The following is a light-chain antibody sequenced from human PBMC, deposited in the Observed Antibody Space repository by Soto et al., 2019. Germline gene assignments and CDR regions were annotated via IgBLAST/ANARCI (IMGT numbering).Light chain of an antibody. Sequence: EIVMTQSPATLSVSPGERATLSCRASQSVSSNLAWYQQKPGHGASTRATGIPARFSGSGSGTEFTLTISSLQSEDFAVYYCQQYNKWPPYTFGHGTNLEIK. CDR1: QSVSSN. V-gene: IGKV3-15*01. J-gene: IGKJ2*01. CDR2: GAS. CDR3: QQYNKWPPYT.